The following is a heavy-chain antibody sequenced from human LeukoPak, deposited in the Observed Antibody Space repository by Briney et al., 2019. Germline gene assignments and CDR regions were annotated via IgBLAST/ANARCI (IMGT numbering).Heavy chain of an antibody. J-gene: IGHJ4*02. Sequence: PSETLSLTCTVSGGSISSSSYYWGWIRQPPGKGLEWIGSIYYSGSTYYNPSLKSRVTISVDTSKSQFSLKLSSVTAADTAVYYCARHQAAWVGFYFDYWGQGTLVTVSS. D-gene: IGHD6-25*01. CDR2: IYYSGST. CDR3: ARHQAAWVGFYFDY. CDR1: GGSISSSSYY. V-gene: IGHV4-39*01.